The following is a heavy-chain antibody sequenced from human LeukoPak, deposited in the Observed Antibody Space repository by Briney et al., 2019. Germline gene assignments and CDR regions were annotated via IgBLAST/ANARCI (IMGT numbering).Heavy chain of an antibody. V-gene: IGHV6-1*01. Sequence: SQTLSLTCAISGDSASSNSAAWNWIRQSPSRGLEWLGRTYYRSKWYNDYAVSVKSRITINPDTSKNQFSLQLNSVTPEDTAVYYCARGMGYYDSSGYYYYYYGMDVWGQGTTVTVSS. J-gene: IGHJ6*02. CDR1: GDSASSNSAA. CDR3: ARGMGYYDSSGYYYYYYGMDV. CDR2: TYYRSKWYN. D-gene: IGHD3-22*01.